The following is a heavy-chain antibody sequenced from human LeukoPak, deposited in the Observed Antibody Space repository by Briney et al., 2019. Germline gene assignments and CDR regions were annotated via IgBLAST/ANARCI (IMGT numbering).Heavy chain of an antibody. V-gene: IGHV4-38-2*02. CDR3: ARSVEGYCSGGSCYYYYYMDV. Sequence: SETLSLTCTVSGYSIRSGFFWGLVRQPPGKGLEWIGSIYYSGSTYYNPSLKSRVTISVDTSKNQFSLKLSSVTAADTAVYYCARSVEGYCSGGSCYYYYYMDVWGKGTTVTVSS. D-gene: IGHD2-15*01. CDR1: GYSIRSGFF. J-gene: IGHJ6*03. CDR2: IYYSGST.